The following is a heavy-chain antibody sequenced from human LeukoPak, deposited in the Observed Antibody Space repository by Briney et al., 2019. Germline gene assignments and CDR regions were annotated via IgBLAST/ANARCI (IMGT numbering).Heavy chain of an antibody. CDR2: ISGSGGTT. Sequence: GGSLRFSCATSGFIFSCYAMSWGRQAPGKGLEWASGISGSGGTTHHADSVKGGSTSSRDSTKNTLHLQMNILTAETTAIYYSAIVIRTAAGKGNLDYWGQGTLVTVSS. V-gene: IGHV3-23*01. CDR1: GFIFSCYA. D-gene: IGHD6-13*01. J-gene: IGHJ4*02. CDR3: AIVIRTAAGKGNLDY.